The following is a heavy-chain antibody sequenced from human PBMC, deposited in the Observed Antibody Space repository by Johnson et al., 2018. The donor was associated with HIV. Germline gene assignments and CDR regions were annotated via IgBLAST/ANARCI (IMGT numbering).Heavy chain of an antibody. J-gene: IGHJ3*02. Sequence: QVLLVESGGGVVQPGRSLRLSCAASGFTFSSYAIHWVRQAPGKGLECVAAISYDGGTTYYADSVKGRFTISRDNSKKTLYLQMNSLRAEDTAVYYCAPLGDAFDIWGQGTMVTVSS. D-gene: IGHD7-27*01. CDR2: ISYDGGTT. V-gene: IGHV3-30-3*01. CDR3: APLGDAFDI. CDR1: GFTFSSYA.